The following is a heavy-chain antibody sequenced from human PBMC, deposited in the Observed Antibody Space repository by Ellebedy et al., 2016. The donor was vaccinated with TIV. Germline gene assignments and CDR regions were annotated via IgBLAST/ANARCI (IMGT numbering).Heavy chain of an antibody. CDR1: GFTFSAYS. V-gene: IGHV3-48*02. D-gene: IGHD1-26*01. J-gene: IGHJ4*02. CDR2: IYRTGTII. Sequence: GESLKISCATSGFTFSAYSINWVRQSPGKGPEWLSYIYRTGTIIYYAASVKGRFTTSTDTTDKSLFLQMNSLTDEDTAVYYCARNFRVGSMNYLDSWGQGTLVVVSS. CDR3: ARNFRVGSMNYLDS.